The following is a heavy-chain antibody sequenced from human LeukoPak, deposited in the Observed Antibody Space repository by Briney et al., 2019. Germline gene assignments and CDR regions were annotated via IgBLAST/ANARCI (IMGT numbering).Heavy chain of an antibody. CDR1: GGSFSGYY. CDR3: ARDGRGYVDYFDY. V-gene: IGHV4-59*12. D-gene: IGHD5-12*01. CDR2: IYYSGRT. Sequence: SETLSLTCAVYGGSFSGYYWSWIRQSPGKGLEWIGYIYYSGRTTYNPSLKSRVTISVDTSKNQFSLKLSSMTAADTAVYYCARDGRGYVDYFDYWGQGILVTVTS. J-gene: IGHJ4*02.